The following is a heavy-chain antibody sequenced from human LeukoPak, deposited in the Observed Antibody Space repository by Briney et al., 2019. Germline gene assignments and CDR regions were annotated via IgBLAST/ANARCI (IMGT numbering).Heavy chain of an antibody. CDR2: INHSGST. V-gene: IGHV4-34*01. J-gene: IGHJ4*02. CDR1: GGSFSGYY. D-gene: IGHD3-3*01. Sequence: SETLSLTCAVYGGSFSGYYWSWIRQPPGKGLEWIGEINHSGSTNYNPSLKSRVTISVDTSKNQFSLTLSSVTAADAAVYYCARDRVFEGAIGDYWGPGILVTVSS. CDR3: ARDRVFEGAIGDY.